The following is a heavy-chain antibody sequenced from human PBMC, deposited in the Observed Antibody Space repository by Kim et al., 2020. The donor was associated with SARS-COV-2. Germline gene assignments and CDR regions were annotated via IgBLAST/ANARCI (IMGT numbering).Heavy chain of an antibody. V-gene: IGHV3-33*01. Sequence: GRSLRLSCAASGFTFSSYGMHWVRQAPGKGLEWVAVIWYDGSNKYYADSVKGRFTISRDNSKNTLYLQMNSLRAEDTAVYYCARDHQSITMVRGVIIKAGMDVWGQGTTVTVSS. D-gene: IGHD3-10*01. CDR3: ARDHQSITMVRGVIIKAGMDV. J-gene: IGHJ6*02. CDR2: IWYDGSNK. CDR1: GFTFSSYG.